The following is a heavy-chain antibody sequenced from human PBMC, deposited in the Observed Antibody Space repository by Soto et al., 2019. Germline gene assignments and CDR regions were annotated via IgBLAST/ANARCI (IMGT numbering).Heavy chain of an antibody. D-gene: IGHD3-3*01. CDR1: GYTFTSYG. V-gene: IGHV1-18*04. CDR2: ITAYNDNT. Sequence: GASVKVSCKASGYTFTSYGLNWVRQAPGQGLEWMGWITAYNDNTNYAQKVQGRAILTIDTSTTTGYMELRSLRSGDTAVYYCARGQIQSDFDYWGQGTLVTVSS. CDR3: ARGQIQSDFDY. J-gene: IGHJ4*02.